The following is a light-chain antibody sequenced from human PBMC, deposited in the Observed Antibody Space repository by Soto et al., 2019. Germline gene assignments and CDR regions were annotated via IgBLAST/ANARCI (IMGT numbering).Light chain of an antibody. CDR1: QTIDNT. J-gene: IGKJ2*01. Sequence: EIVMTQSPATLSLSPGERATLSCRASQTIDNTLAWYQRKPGQAPRLLIYDASTRATGVPARFSGSGSGTDFTLTISSLQSEDFVVYYCQHYNYWPYTFGQGTKVDIK. CDR3: QHYNYWPYT. V-gene: IGKV3-15*01. CDR2: DAS.